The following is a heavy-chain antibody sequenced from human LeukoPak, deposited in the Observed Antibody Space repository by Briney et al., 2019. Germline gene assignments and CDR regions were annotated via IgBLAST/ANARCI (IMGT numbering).Heavy chain of an antibody. J-gene: IGHJ4*02. CDR1: GFTFSSYG. CDR3: AKDSEGTAMAD. V-gene: IGHV3-30*18. CDR2: IWYGGSNK. D-gene: IGHD5-18*01. Sequence: PGRSLRLSCAASGFTFSSYGMHWVRQAPGKGLEWVAVIWYGGSNKYYADSVKGRFTISRDNSKNTLYLQMNSLRAEDTAVYYCAKDSEGTAMADWGQGTLVTVSS.